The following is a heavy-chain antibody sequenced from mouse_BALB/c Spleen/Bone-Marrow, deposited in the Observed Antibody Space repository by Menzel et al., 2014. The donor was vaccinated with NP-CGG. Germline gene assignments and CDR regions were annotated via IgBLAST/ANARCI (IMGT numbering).Heavy chain of an antibody. D-gene: IGHD2-1*01. J-gene: IGHJ1*01. Sequence: EVQLQQSGGGLVQPGGSLKLSCAASGFDFSRYWMSWVRQAPGKGPEWIGEINPDSSTINYTPSLKDKFIISRDNAKNTLYLQMSKVRSEDTALYYCALLGNYGYFDVWGAGTTVTVSS. CDR2: INPDSSTI. V-gene: IGHV4-1*02. CDR3: ALLGNYGYFDV. CDR1: GFDFSRYW.